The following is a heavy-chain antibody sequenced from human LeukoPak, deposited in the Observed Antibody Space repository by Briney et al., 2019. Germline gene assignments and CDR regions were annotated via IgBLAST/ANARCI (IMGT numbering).Heavy chain of an antibody. CDR1: GYSFTSYL. CDR2: IDPSDSYT. V-gene: IGHV5-10-1*01. J-gene: IGHJ3*02. D-gene: IGHD3-10*01. Sequence: ESLRISCKGSGYSFTSYLITWVRQMPGKGLEWMGNIDPSDSYTNYSPSFQGHVTISADKSISTAYLQWSSLKASDSAMYYCATNTMFRGIHAFDIWGQGTMVTVSS. CDR3: ATNTMFRGIHAFDI.